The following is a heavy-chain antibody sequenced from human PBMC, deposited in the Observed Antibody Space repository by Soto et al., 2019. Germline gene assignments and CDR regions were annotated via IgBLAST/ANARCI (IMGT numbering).Heavy chain of an antibody. CDR3: ARDLEEYSSSWRTYYYYYYGMDV. J-gene: IGHJ6*02. CDR1: GGSISSYY. CDR2: IYTSGST. D-gene: IGHD6-13*01. V-gene: IGHV4-4*07. Sequence: PSETLSLTCTVSGGSISSYYWSWIRQPAGKGLEWIGRIYTSGSTNYNPSLKSRVTMSVDTSKNQFSLKLSSVTAADTAVYYCARDLEEYSSSWRTYYYYYYGMDVWGQGTTVTVSS.